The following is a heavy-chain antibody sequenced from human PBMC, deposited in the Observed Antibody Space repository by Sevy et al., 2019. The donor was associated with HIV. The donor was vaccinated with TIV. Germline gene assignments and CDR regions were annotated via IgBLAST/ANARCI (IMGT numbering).Heavy chain of an antibody. CDR3: AQYPTPKQLVRAFDI. V-gene: IGHV3-23*01. Sequence: GGSLRLSCAASGLTFSSYAMSWVRQAPGKGLEWVSAIRGSGGSTYYADSVKGRFTISRDNSKNTLYLQMNSLRAEDTAVYYCAQYPTPKQLVRAFDIWGQGTMVTVSS. J-gene: IGHJ3*02. CDR2: IRGSGGST. D-gene: IGHD6-13*01. CDR1: GLTFSSYA.